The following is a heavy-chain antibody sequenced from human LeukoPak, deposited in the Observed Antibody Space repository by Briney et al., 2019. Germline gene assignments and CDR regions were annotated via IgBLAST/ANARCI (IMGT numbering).Heavy chain of an antibody. V-gene: IGHV3-48*03. CDR1: GFTFSSYE. J-gene: IGHJ4*02. CDR2: ISSSGSTI. D-gene: IGHD6-13*01. Sequence: PGGSLRLSCAASGFTFSSYEMHWVRQAPGKGLEWVSYISSSGSTIYYADSVKGRFTISRDNAKNSLYLQMNSLRAEDTAVYYCARDIIAAAGTGDYWGQGTLVTVSS. CDR3: ARDIIAAAGTGDY.